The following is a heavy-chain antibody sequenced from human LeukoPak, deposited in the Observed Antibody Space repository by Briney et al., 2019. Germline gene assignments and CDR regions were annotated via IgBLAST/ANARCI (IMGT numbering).Heavy chain of an antibody. CDR2: IYYSGST. Sequence: PSETLSLTCTVSGGSISSYYWSLIRQPPGKGLEWIGYIYYSGSTNYNPSLKGRVTISVDTSKNQFSLKLSSVTAADTAVYYCARGIAALTYYFDYWGQGTLVAVSS. J-gene: IGHJ4*02. D-gene: IGHD6-6*01. V-gene: IGHV4-59*01. CDR3: ARGIAALTYYFDY. CDR1: GGSISSYY.